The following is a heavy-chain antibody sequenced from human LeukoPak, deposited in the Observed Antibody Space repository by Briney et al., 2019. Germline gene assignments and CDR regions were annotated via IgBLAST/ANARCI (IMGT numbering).Heavy chain of an antibody. V-gene: IGHV3-9*01. Sequence: GGSLRLSCEASGFTFNDYAMHWVRQVPGKGLEWVSGITWNSASVLYADSVKGRFTISRDNAKNSLYLQMNSLRGEDTAFYYCEKGLGVASLIVAALDVWGQGKMVPVSS. CDR3: EKGLGVASLIVAALDV. CDR1: GFTFNDYA. J-gene: IGHJ3*01. CDR2: ITWNSASV. D-gene: IGHD1-26*01.